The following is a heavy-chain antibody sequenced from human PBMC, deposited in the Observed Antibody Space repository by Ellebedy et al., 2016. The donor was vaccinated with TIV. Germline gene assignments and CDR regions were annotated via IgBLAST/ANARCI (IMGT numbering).Heavy chain of an antibody. J-gene: IGHJ6*02. CDR3: ASLVSWAPGHREYYYYGMDV. V-gene: IGHV3-30-3*01. CDR1: GFTFSSYA. D-gene: IGHD3-9*01. CDR2: ISYDGSNK. Sequence: GESLKISXAASGFTFSSYAIHWVRQAPGKGLEWVAVISYDGSNKYYADSVKGRFTISRDNSKNTLYLQMNSLRAEDTAVYYCASLVSWAPGHREYYYYGMDVWGQGTTVTVSS.